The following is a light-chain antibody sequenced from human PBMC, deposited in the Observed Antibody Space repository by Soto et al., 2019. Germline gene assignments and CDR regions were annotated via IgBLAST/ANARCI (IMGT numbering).Light chain of an antibody. V-gene: IGKV1-39*01. CDR1: QSISSY. CDR3: QQVFSTPT. Sequence: IQLTQSPSSLSASVGDRVTLTCRSSQSISSYLNWYQQRPGEAPNLLIYAASTLQSGVPSRFSGRGSGTDFTLTISSLQPEDSATYYCQQVFSTPTFGGGTKVDIK. CDR2: AAS. J-gene: IGKJ4*01.